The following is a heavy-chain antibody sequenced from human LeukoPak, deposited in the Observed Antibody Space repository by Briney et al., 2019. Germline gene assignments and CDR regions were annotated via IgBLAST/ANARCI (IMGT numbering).Heavy chain of an antibody. J-gene: IGHJ4*02. CDR2: IYYSGST. D-gene: IGHD3-3*01. CDR3: ARGGDFWSGYHFDY. Sequence: SQTLSLTCTVSGGSINSGDYYRSWIRQPPGKGLEWIGYIYYSGSTYYNPSLKSRVTISVDTSKNQFSLKLSSVTAADTAVYYCARGGDFWSGYHFDYWGQGTLVTVSS. CDR1: GGSINSGDYY. V-gene: IGHV4-30-4*01.